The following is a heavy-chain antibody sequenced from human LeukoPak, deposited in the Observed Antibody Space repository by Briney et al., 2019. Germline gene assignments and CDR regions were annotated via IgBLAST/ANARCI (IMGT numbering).Heavy chain of an antibody. CDR2: IIPIFGTA. CDR1: GGTFSSYA. D-gene: IGHD5-12*01. CDR3: AREGGSGYDY. V-gene: IGHV1-69*05. Sequence: GASVKVSCKASGGTFSSYAISWVRQAPGQGPEWMGGIIPIFGTANYAQKFQGRVTITTDESTGTAYMELSSLRSEDTAVYYCAREGGSGYDYWGQGTLVTVSS. J-gene: IGHJ4*02.